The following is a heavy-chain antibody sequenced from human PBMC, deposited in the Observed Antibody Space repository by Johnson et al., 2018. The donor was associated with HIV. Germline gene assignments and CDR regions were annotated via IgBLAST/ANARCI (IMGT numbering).Heavy chain of an antibody. CDR1: GFSVSNTY. CDR2: IYSGGST. Sequence: VQLVESGGGLVQSGGSLRLSCGASGFSVSNTYMNWVRQAPGKGLEWVSVIYSGGSTYYADSVTGRFTISRDNSKNTLFLQLNSLRAEDTDVYFCASGDDDGFWGQGTMVTVSS. V-gene: IGHV3-66*02. D-gene: IGHD5-12*01. J-gene: IGHJ3*01. CDR3: ASGDDDGF.